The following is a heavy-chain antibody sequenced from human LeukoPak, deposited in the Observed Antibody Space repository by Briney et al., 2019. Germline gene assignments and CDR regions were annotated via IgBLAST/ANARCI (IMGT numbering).Heavy chain of an antibody. Sequence: GSSVKVSCKASGGTFSSYAISWVRQAPGQGLEWMGGIIPIFGTANYAQKFQGRVTITADESTSTAYMELSSLRSDDTAVYYCAREPYCSSTSCYPYYFDYWGQGTLVTVSS. CDR1: GGTFSSYA. D-gene: IGHD2-2*01. J-gene: IGHJ4*02. CDR3: AREPYCSSTSCYPYYFDY. V-gene: IGHV1-69*01. CDR2: IIPIFGTA.